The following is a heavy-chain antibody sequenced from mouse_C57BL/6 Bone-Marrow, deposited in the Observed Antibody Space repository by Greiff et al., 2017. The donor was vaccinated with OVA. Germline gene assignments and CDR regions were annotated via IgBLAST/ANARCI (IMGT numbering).Heavy chain of an antibody. CDR1: GYTFTSYW. D-gene: IGHD2-12*01. CDR2: IHPNSGST. CDR3: ARRGAYYSYFDY. Sequence: VQLQQPGAELVKPGASVKLSCKASGYTFTSYWMHWVKQRPGQGLEWIGMIHPNSGSTNYNEKFKSKATLTVDKSSSTAYMQLSSLTSEDSAVYNCARRGAYYSYFDYWGQGTTLTVSS. V-gene: IGHV1-64*01. J-gene: IGHJ2*01.